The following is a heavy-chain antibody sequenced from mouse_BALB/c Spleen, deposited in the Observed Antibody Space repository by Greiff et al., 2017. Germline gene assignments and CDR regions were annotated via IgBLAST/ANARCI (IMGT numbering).Heavy chain of an antibody. J-gene: IGHJ2*01. D-gene: IGHD2-3*01. CDR1: GFSLTSYG. Sequence: VQGVESGPGLVAPSQSLSITCTVSGFSLTSYGVHWVRQPPGKGLEWLGVIWAGGSTNYNSALMSRLSISKDNSKSQVFLKMNSLQTDDTAMYYCARGIYDGGDFDYWGQGTTLTVSS. CDR3: ARGIYDGGDFDY. V-gene: IGHV2-9*02. CDR2: IWAGGST.